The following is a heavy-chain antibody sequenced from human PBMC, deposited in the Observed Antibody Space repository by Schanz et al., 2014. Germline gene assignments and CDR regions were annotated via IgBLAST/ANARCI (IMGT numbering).Heavy chain of an antibody. CDR2: ISNDGSIK. D-gene: IGHD5-12*01. CDR1: GFTFSSYA. CDR3: ASPSGYSDYGTYFDF. V-gene: IGHV3-30-3*01. Sequence: QVQLLQFGGGVVQPGRSLRLSCAASGFTFSSYAMHWVRQAPGKGLEWVALISNDGSIKYYADSVEGRFTISRDNSRNTLYLQMNSLRTEDTAVYCCASPSGYSDYGTYFDFWGQGTLVTVSS. J-gene: IGHJ4*02.